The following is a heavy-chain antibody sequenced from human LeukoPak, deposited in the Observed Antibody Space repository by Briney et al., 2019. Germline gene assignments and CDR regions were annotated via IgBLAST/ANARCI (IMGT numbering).Heavy chain of an antibody. J-gene: IGHJ4*02. CDR2: IIPILGIA. V-gene: IGHV1-69*04. Sequence: AASVKVSCKASGGTFSSYAISWVRQAPGQGLEWMGRIIPILGIANYAQKFQGRVTITADKSTSTAYMELSSLRSEDTAVYYCASRPVAEAYYFDYWGQGTLVTVSS. CDR1: GGTFSSYA. D-gene: IGHD6-19*01. CDR3: ASRPVAEAYYFDY.